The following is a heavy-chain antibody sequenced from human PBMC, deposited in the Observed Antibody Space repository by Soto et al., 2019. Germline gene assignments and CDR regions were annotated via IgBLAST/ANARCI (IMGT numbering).Heavy chain of an antibody. V-gene: IGHV4-38-2*01. CDR1: GYSISSCYY. J-gene: IGHJ5*02. D-gene: IGHD3-10*01. CDR3: ARVLQAYYGSGSHNNWFDP. CDR2: IYHSGST. Sequence: SETLSLTCAVSGYSISSCYYWGLIRQPPVKVLEWIGSIYHSGSTYYNPSLKSRVTISVDTSKNQFSLKLSSVTAADTAVYYCARVLQAYYGSGSHNNWFDPWGQGTLVTVSS.